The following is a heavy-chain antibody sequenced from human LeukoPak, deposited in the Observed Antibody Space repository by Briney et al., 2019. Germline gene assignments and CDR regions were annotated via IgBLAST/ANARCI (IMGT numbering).Heavy chain of an antibody. J-gene: IGHJ5*02. Sequence: GASVKVSCKASGYTFTSYYMHWVRQAPGQGLEWMGIINPSGGSTSYAQKFQGRVTMTRDMSASTVYMELSSLRSEDTAVYYCARAPEAYGGSSRLLSFDPWGQGTLVTVSS. CDR2: INPSGGST. D-gene: IGHD2-15*01. CDR3: ARAPEAYGGSSRLLSFDP. CDR1: GYTFTSYY. V-gene: IGHV1-46*01.